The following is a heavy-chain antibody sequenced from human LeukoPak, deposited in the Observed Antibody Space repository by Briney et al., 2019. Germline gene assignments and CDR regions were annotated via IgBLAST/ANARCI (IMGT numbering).Heavy chain of an antibody. D-gene: IGHD6-13*01. CDR2: ISGSGGST. Sequence: PGGSLRLSCAASGFTFSSYAMSWVRQAPGKGLEWVSAISGSGGSTYYADSVKGRFTISRVNSKNTLYLQMNSLKAEDTAVYYCAKPRSGSWYAAFDYWGQGTLVTVSS. V-gene: IGHV3-23*01. CDR3: AKPRSGSWYAAFDY. CDR1: GFTFSSYA. J-gene: IGHJ4*02.